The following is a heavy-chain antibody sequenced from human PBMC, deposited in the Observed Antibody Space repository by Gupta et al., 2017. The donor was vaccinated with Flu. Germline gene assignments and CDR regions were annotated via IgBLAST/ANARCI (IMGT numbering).Heavy chain of an antibody. Sequence: QVQLVQSGAEVKKPGTSVKVSCQAAGYTFTGSYLHWVRQAPGQGLEWMGWVNPSSSGTNYAQKFRGRVTVTRDTSITTAYMDLSSLTSDDTAVYYCAKGGPLYGGNPFYYYPLDVWGQGTTVTVSS. CDR1: GYTFTGSY. J-gene: IGHJ6*02. CDR3: AKGGPLYGGNPFYYYPLDV. CDR2: VNPSSSGT. V-gene: IGHV1-2*02. D-gene: IGHD4-23*01.